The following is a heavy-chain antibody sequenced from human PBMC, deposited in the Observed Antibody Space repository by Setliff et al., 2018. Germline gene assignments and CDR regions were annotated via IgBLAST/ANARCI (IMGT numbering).Heavy chain of an antibody. CDR3: ARHSNTWPVAF. Sequence: SETLSLTCTVSGGSISSSSYYWGWIRQPPGKGLEWIGSTSYSGTTYSNSSLKSRLSISVDTSKNQFSLRLTSVTAADTAVYFCARHSNTWPVAFWGQGTLVTVSS. CDR1: GGSISSSSYY. CDR2: TSYSGTT. D-gene: IGHD3-3*02. V-gene: IGHV4-39*01. J-gene: IGHJ4*02.